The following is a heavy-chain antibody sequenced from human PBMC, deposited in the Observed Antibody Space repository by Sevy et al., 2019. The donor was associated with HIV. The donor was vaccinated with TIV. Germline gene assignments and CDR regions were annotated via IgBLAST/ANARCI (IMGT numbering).Heavy chain of an antibody. D-gene: IGHD7-27*01. Sequence: ASVKVSCKASGYTFATYGISWVRQAPGQGLAWMGWISTYTGNTNYAQKLQGRFTMTTDTSTSTAYMELRSLRSDDTAVYYCARELGQTGYFDYWGQGTLVTVSS. CDR2: ISTYTGNT. CDR3: ARELGQTGYFDY. CDR1: GYTFATYG. J-gene: IGHJ4*02. V-gene: IGHV1-18*01.